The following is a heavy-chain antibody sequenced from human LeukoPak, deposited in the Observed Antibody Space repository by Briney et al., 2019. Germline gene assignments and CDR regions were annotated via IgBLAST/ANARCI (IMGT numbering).Heavy chain of an antibody. V-gene: IGHV3-74*01. CDR1: GFTFSSYW. D-gene: IGHD6-19*01. Sequence: HPGGSLRLSCAASGFTFSSYWMHWVRQAPGKGLVWVSRINSDGSSTSYAYSVKGRFTISRDNAKNTLYLKMNSLRAEDTAVFYCARAVYTSGWSIDYWGQGTLVTVSS. CDR3: ARAVYTSGWSIDY. J-gene: IGHJ4*02. CDR2: INSDGSST.